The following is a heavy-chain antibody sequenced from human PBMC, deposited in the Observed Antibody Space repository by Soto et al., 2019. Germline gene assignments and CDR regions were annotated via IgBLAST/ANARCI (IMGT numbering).Heavy chain of an antibody. CDR1: GGSISSYY. D-gene: IGHD6-13*01. CDR3: ARGYSSSWPYFDY. V-gene: IGHV4-59*01. Sequence: QVQLQESGPGLVKPSETLSLTCTVSGGSISSYYWSWIRQPPGKGLEWIGYIYYSGSTNYNPSLKSRVTISVDTSKNQFSLQLSSVTAADTAVSYCARGYSSSWPYFDYWGQGTLVTVSS. J-gene: IGHJ4*02. CDR2: IYYSGST.